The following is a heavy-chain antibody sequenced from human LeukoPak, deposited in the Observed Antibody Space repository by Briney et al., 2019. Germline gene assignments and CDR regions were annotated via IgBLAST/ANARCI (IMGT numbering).Heavy chain of an antibody. D-gene: IGHD3-16*02. CDR2: ISSSSNYI. V-gene: IGHV3-21*01. J-gene: IGHJ6*03. Sequence: PGGSLRLSCVASGFTISSYNMNSVRQAPGKGLEWISSISSSSNYIYYADSLKGRFTISRDNAKNSLYLQMNSLRGEDTAVYYCARDLLGYNYHYMDVWGKGTTVTVSS. CDR3: ARDLLGYNYHYMDV. CDR1: GFTISSYN.